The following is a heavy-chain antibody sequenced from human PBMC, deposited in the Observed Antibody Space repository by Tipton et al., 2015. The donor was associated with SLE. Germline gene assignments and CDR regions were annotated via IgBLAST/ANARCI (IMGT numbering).Heavy chain of an antibody. J-gene: IGHJ4*02. CDR3: AKLVAGWDLTYYFDY. Sequence: GSLRLSCAASGFTFSTYAMSWVRQAPGKELECVSSISNVGSGTYYADSVKGRLTISSDRSKNTLYLQMNSPRAEDTAVYYWAKLVAGWDLTYYFDYWGQGTLVTVSS. D-gene: IGHD3-9*01. CDR1: GFTFSTYA. V-gene: IGHV3-23*01. CDR2: ISNVGSGT.